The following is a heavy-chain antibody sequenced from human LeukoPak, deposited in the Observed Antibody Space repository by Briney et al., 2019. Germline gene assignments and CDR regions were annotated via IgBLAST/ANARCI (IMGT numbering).Heavy chain of an antibody. CDR2: INSNGRNI. CDR1: GFSFSSYE. CDR3: AELGITMIGGV. D-gene: IGHD3-10*02. Sequence: GGSLRLSCAASGFSFSSYEMNWVRQAPGKGLEWISYINSNGRNIDYADSVRGRFTISRDNAKNSLYLQMNSLRAGDTAVYYCAELGITMIGGVWGKGTTVTISS. J-gene: IGHJ6*04. V-gene: IGHV3-48*03.